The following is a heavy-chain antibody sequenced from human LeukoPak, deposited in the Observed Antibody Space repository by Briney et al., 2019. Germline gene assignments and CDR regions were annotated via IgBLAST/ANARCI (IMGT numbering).Heavy chain of an antibody. J-gene: IGHJ3*01. Sequence: HPGGSLRLSCAASGFTFSSSALHWVRQAPGKGLDWVALISFDGTNKYYAHSVKGRFTISRDNSKNTLYLQMNSLTPEDTAVYYCARGEGLEPTSIIAFDVWGQGTEVSVSS. D-gene: IGHD1-1*01. CDR2: ISFDGTNK. V-gene: IGHV3-30-3*01. CDR3: ARGEGLEPTSIIAFDV. CDR1: GFTFSSSA.